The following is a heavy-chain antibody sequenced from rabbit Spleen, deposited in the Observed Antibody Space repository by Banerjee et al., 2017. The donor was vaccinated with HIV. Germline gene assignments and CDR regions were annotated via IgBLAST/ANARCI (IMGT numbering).Heavy chain of an antibody. V-gene: IGHV1S47*01. J-gene: IGHJ4*01. CDR1: GFDFGNYG. CDR2: IDPLFGST. D-gene: IGHD8-1*01. CDR3: VRDQAGGSYFAL. Sequence: QEQLVESGGGLVQPEGSLTLTCKASGFDFGNYGVSWVRQPPGKGLEWIGYIDPLFGSTYYANWVNGRFSISRENTQNTVYLQLNSLTAADTATYFCVRDQAGGSYFALCGPGTLVTVS.